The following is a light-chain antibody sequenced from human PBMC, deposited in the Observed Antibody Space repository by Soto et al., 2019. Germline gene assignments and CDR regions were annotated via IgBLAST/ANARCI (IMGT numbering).Light chain of an antibody. J-gene: IGLJ1*01. CDR1: SSDVGAYNY. CDR2: GVS. Sequence: QSALTQPASVSGSPGQSIPISCTGTSSDVGAYNYVSWYQQHPGKAPKLMIYGVSNRPSGISNRFSGSKSGNTASLTISGLQPEDEADYYCNSYAGNIGYVFGTGTKLTVL. V-gene: IGLV2-14*03. CDR3: NSYAGNIGYV.